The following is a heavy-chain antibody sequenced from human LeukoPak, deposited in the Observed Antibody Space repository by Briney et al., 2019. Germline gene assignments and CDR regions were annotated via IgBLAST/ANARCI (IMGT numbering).Heavy chain of an antibody. CDR3: ARQLGGYYDSSGYHDY. V-gene: IGHV5-51*01. CDR1: GYSFTTYW. Sequence: GESLKISCKGSGYSFTTYWVAWVRQMPGKGLEWMGIIYPGDSDTRYSPSFQGQVTISADKSISTAYLQWSSLEASDTAMYYCARQLGGYYDSSGYHDYWGQGTLVTVSS. CDR2: IYPGDSDT. J-gene: IGHJ4*02. D-gene: IGHD3-22*01.